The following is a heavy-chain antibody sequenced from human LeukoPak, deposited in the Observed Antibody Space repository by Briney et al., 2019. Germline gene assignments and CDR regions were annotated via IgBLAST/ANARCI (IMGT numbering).Heavy chain of an antibody. D-gene: IGHD2-15*01. CDR1: GFTFSSYS. V-gene: IGHV3-48*04. CDR3: TRDEAAATN. CDR2: ISSSGSTI. Sequence: GGSLRLSCAASGFTFSSYSMNWVRQAPGKGLEWVSYISSSGSTIYYADSVKGRFTISRDNAKSSLYLQMNSLRAEDTAVYYCTRDEAAATNWGQGTLVIVSS. J-gene: IGHJ4*02.